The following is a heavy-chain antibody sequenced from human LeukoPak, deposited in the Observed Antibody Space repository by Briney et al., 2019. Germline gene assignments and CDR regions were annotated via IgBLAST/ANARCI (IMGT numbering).Heavy chain of an antibody. Sequence: GGSLRLSCAASGFTVSSNYMSWVRQAPGKGLGGVSVIYSGGSTYYAASVKGRFTISRDNSKNTLYLQMNSLRAEDTAVYYCAGGSTLDRGLVYYWGQGTLVTVSS. V-gene: IGHV3-53*01. D-gene: IGHD3-10*01. CDR1: GFTVSSNY. CDR2: IYSGGST. CDR3: AGGSTLDRGLVYY. J-gene: IGHJ4*02.